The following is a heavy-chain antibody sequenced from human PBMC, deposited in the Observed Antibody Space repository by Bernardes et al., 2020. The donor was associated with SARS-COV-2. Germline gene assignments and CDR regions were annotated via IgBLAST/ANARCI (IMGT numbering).Heavy chain of an antibody. D-gene: IGHD6-13*01. Sequence: YLKLSCPASGFTFIIYGMHWVRQAPGKGLEWVAVITFDGRKDCYADSVKGRFTISRDNSKNTLYLQMNSLSPEDTAVYYCAKLDSSGWSEDWFDPWGRGTLVTVSS. CDR2: ITFDGRKD. CDR1: GFTFIIYG. V-gene: IGHV3-30*18. CDR3: AKLDSSGWSEDWFDP. J-gene: IGHJ5*02.